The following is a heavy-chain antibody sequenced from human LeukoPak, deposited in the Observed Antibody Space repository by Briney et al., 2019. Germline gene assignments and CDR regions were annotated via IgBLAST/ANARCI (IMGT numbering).Heavy chain of an antibody. CDR1: GFTFSSYS. Sequence: GGSLRLSCAASGFTFSSYSMNWVRQAPGKGLEWVSSISSSSSYIYYADSVKGRFTISRDSAKNSLYLQMNSLRAEDTAVYYCAVAGTASVSNFYWGQGTLVTVSS. D-gene: IGHD6-19*01. J-gene: IGHJ4*02. CDR2: ISSSSSYI. CDR3: AVAGTASVSNFY. V-gene: IGHV3-21*01.